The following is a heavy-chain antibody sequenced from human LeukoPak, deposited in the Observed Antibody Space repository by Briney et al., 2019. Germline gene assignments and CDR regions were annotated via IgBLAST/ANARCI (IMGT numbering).Heavy chain of an antibody. CDR1: GFTFSDYY. D-gene: IGHD2-21*01. CDR2: ISGSGGST. V-gene: IGHV3-23*01. J-gene: IGHJ4*02. CDR3: AKRGVVIRVILVGFHREAYYFDS. Sequence: PGGSLRLPCAASGFTFSDYYMSWIRQAPGKGLEWVAGISGSGGSTNYADSVKGRFTISRDNPTNTLFLQMNSLRAEDTAVYFCAKRGVVIRVILVGFHREAYYFDSWGQGALVTVSS.